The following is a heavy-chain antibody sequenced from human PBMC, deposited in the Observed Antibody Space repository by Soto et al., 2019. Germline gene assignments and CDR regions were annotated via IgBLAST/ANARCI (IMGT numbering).Heavy chain of an antibody. CDR1: GFTFSSYG. J-gene: IGHJ4*02. Sequence: GGSLRLSCAASGFTFSSYGMHWVRQAPGKGLEWVAVIWYDGSNKYYADSVKGRFTISRDNSKNTLYLQMNSLRAEDTAVYYFAKDRGVGVTTRFFDYGGQGTLVTVS. V-gene: IGHV3-33*06. D-gene: IGHD4-17*01. CDR3: AKDRGVGVTTRFFDY. CDR2: IWYDGSNK.